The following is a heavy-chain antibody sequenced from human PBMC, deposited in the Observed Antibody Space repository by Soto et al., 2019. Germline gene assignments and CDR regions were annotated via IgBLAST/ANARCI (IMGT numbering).Heavy chain of an antibody. CDR3: ARAGWSDSWCFDY. V-gene: IGHV4-59*01. CDR2: IFYSGIT. J-gene: IGHJ4*02. CDR1: DGSISNYY. Sequence: PSETLSLICTVSDGSISNYYWSWIRQPPGKGLEWIGYIFYSGITNYNPSLKSRVTISVDTSNNQFSLKLSSVTAADTAVYYCARAGWSDSWCFDYWGQGSLVTVSS. D-gene: IGHD6-13*01.